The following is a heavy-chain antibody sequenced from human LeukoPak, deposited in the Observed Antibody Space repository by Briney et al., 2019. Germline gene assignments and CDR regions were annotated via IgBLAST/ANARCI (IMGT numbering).Heavy chain of an antibody. Sequence: QRGGSLRLSCAASGFIFSQYSMNWVRQAPRKGLEWVSHIRSSSETFYADSVKGRFTISRDNARNSLYLQMNNLRGEDTAIYYCARDAGNSGYGCDLWGQGTLVTVSS. CDR2: IRSSSET. D-gene: IGHD5-12*01. J-gene: IGHJ5*02. CDR1: GFIFSQYS. CDR3: ARDAGNSGYGCDL. V-gene: IGHV3-48*01.